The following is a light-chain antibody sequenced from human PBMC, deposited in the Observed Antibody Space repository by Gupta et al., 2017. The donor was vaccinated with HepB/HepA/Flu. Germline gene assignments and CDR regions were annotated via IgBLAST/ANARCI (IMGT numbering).Light chain of an antibody. CDR1: QNINSNF. V-gene: IGKV3-20*01. J-gene: IGKJ1*01. CDR3: QQYCSSPRT. CDR2: GVS. Sequence: IVLTQSPATLSLSPGERATLSCRASQNINSNFLAWYQQKPGQAPRLLIYGVSSRATGIPDRFSGSGSGTDFTLTISGLEPEDFAVYYCQQYCSSPRTFGQGTKVEIK.